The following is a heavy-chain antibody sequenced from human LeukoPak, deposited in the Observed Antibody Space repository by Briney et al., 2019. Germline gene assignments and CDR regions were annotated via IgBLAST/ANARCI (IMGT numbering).Heavy chain of an antibody. CDR1: GYTFTTYG. CDR3: ARQEGEQWLVRAFDI. V-gene: IGHV1-18*01. Sequence: ASVKVSCKASGYTFTTYGINWVRQAPGQGLEWMGWISAYNGNTVYAQKHQGRLTMTTDTSTRTAYMELRSLRSDDTAVYYCARQEGEQWLVRAFDIWGQGTMVTVSS. CDR2: ISAYNGNT. D-gene: IGHD6-19*01. J-gene: IGHJ3*02.